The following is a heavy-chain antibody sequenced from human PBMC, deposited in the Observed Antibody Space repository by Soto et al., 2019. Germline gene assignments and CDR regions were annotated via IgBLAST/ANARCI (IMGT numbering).Heavy chain of an antibody. CDR2: ISSSSSTI. CDR3: ARDPGYCSGGSCYSGYYYGMDV. V-gene: IGHV3-48*02. J-gene: IGHJ6*02. CDR1: GFTFSSYS. Sequence: GRSLRLSCAASGFTFSSYSMNWVRQAPGKGLEWVSYISSSSSTIYYADSVKGRFTISRDNAKNSLYLQMNSLRDEDTAVYYCARDPGYCSGGSCYSGYYYGMDVWGQGTTVTVSS. D-gene: IGHD2-15*01.